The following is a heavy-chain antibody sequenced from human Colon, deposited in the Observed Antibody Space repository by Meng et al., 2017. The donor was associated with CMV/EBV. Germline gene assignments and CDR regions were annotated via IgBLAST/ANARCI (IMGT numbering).Heavy chain of an antibody. V-gene: IGHV3-30*02. CDR2: ILYDGNIK. Sequence: GGSLRLSCATSGFTFSNYGMHWVRRAPFKGLEWVAFILYDGNIKYYADSVKGRFTVSRDNSKNMLYLQMNSLRAEDTAVYFCARDISWGHSDYWGQGTLVTVSS. J-gene: IGHJ4*02. CDR1: GFTFSNYG. D-gene: IGHD6-13*01. CDR3: ARDISWGHSDY.